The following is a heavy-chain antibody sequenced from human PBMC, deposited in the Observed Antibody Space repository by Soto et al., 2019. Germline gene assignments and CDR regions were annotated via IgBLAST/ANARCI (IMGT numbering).Heavy chain of an antibody. V-gene: IGHV1-18*04. Sequence: QVQLVQSGAEVKKPGASVKVSCKASGYTFTSYGISWVRQAPGQGLEWMGWISAYNGNTNYAKKLQGRVTMTPDTSTSTAYMELRSLRSDDTAVYYCARDVSHYYLEWLNYYYYGMDVWGQGTTVTVSS. J-gene: IGHJ6*02. CDR1: GYTFTSYG. CDR3: ARDVSHYYLEWLNYYYYGMDV. D-gene: IGHD3-3*01. CDR2: ISAYNGNT.